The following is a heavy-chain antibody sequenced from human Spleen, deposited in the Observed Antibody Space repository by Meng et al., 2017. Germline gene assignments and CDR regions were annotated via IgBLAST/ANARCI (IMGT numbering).Heavy chain of an antibody. V-gene: IGHV3-23*01. CDR3: AKDRDYFGS. CDR2: ISGGGDT. J-gene: IGHJ4*02. Sequence: GSGGGLVQPGGSIILSCAASGLRFHNNAMTWVRQAPGKGLQWVSAISGGGDTYYADSVKGRFTISRDNSKNTLYLQMNNLRADDTAVYYCAKDRDYFGSWGQGTLVTVSS. CDR1: GLRFHNNA.